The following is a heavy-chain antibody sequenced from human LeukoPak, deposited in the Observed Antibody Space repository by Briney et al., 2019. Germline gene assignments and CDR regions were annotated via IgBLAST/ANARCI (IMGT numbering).Heavy chain of an antibody. V-gene: IGHV4-39*01. CDR3: ARQDLYCSGGSCYFNWFDP. D-gene: IGHD2-15*01. Sequence: SETLSLTCTVSGGSISSSSYYWGWIRQPPGKGLEWIGSIYYSGSTYYNPSLKSRVTISVDTSKNQFSLKLSSVTAADTAVYYCARQDLYCSGGSCYFNWFDPWGQGTLVTVSS. J-gene: IGHJ5*02. CDR1: GGSISSSSYY. CDR2: IYYSGST.